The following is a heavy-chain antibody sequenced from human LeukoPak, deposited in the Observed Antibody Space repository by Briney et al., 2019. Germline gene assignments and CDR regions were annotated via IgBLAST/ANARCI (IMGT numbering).Heavy chain of an antibody. CDR3: ARGGYYFDY. D-gene: IGHD3-16*01. Sequence: SETLSLTCTVSGGSMSSYYWSWIRQPPGRGLEWIGYIYYSGSTNYSPSLKSRVTILVDTSKNQFSLNLTSVTAADTAVYYCARGGYYFDYWGQGTLVTVSS. J-gene: IGHJ4*02. CDR1: GGSMSSYY. V-gene: IGHV4-59*01. CDR2: IYYSGST.